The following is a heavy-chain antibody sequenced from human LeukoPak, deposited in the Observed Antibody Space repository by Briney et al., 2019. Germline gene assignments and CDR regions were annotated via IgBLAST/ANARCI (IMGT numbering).Heavy chain of an antibody. CDR1: GFTFSSYA. CDR2: ISYDGSNK. CDR3: ARERGSGWTYYYGMDV. V-gene: IGHV3-30*04. Sequence: SGGSLRLSCAASGFTFSSYAMHWVRQAPGKGLEWVAVISYDGSNKYYADSVKGRFTISRDNSKNTLYLQMNSLRAEDTAVYYCARERGSGWTYYYGMDVWGQGTTVTVSS. D-gene: IGHD3-10*01. J-gene: IGHJ6*02.